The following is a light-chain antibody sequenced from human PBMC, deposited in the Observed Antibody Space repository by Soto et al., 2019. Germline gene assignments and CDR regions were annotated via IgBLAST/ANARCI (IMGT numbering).Light chain of an antibody. Sequence: EKVMTQSPATLSVSPGERATLSCRASQSINSNLAWYQQKPGQAPRLLIYGASTRATGIPARFSGSGSGTEFTLTISSLQSEDFAVYYCQQYNNWPRAFGQGTKWIS. J-gene: IGKJ1*01. CDR1: QSINSN. CDR2: GAS. V-gene: IGKV3-15*01. CDR3: QQYNNWPRA.